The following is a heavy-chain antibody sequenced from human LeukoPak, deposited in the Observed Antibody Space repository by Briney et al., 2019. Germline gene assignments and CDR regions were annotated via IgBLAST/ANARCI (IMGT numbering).Heavy chain of an antibody. J-gene: IGHJ6*03. V-gene: IGHV5-51*01. CDR3: ARGVVVAAGYYYYYYMDV. Sequence: GESLKISCKGSGYSFTSYWIGWVRQMPGKGLEWMGVIYPGDSDTRYSPSFQGQVTISADKSISTAYLQWSSLKASDTAMYYCARGVVVAAGYYYYYYMDVWGKGTTVTVSS. D-gene: IGHD2-15*01. CDR1: GYSFTSYW. CDR2: IYPGDSDT.